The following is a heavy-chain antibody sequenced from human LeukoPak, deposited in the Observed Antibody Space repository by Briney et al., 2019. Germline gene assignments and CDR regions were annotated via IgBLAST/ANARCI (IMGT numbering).Heavy chain of an antibody. J-gene: IGHJ4*02. D-gene: IGHD3-22*01. Sequence: PGGSLRLSCAASGFTFSSYAMHWVRQAPGKGLEWVAVISYDGSNKYYADSVKGRFTISRDNSKNTLYLQMNSLRAEDTAVYYCARESGYYYGFDYWGQGTLDTVSS. V-gene: IGHV3-30-3*01. CDR3: ARESGYYYGFDY. CDR1: GFTFSSYA. CDR2: ISYDGSNK.